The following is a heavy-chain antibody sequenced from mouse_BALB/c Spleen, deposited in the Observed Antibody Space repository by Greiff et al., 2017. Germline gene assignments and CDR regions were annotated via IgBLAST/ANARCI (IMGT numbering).Heavy chain of an antibody. J-gene: IGHJ3*01. Sequence: QVQLKESGPGLVQPSQSLSITCTVSGFSLTSYGVHWVRQSPGKGLEWLGVIWSGGSTDYNAAFISRLSISKENSKSQVFFKMNSLQANDTAIYYCARRGLDGAWFAYWGQGTLVTVSA. V-gene: IGHV2-2*02. D-gene: IGHD3-3*01. CDR2: IWSGGST. CDR3: ARRGLDGAWFAY. CDR1: GFSLTSYG.